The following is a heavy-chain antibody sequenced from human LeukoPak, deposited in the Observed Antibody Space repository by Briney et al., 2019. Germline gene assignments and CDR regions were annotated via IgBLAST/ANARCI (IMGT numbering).Heavy chain of an antibody. V-gene: IGHV1-69*13. CDR3: ARYYSDYYYMDV. D-gene: IGHD4-11*01. CDR1: GCTFSSYA. Sequence: GASVKVSCKASGCTFSSYAISWVRQAPGQGLEWMGGIIPIFGTANYAQKFQGRVTITADESTSTAYMELSSLRSEDTAAYYCARYYSDYYYMDVWGKGTTVTVSS. CDR2: IIPIFGTA. J-gene: IGHJ6*03.